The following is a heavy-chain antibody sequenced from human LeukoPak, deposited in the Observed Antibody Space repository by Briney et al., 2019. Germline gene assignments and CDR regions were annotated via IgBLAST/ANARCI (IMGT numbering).Heavy chain of an antibody. D-gene: IGHD3-10*01. V-gene: IGHV6-1*01. CDR3: ARGNSGVRVSLFEY. J-gene: IGHJ4*02. CDR2: TYYRSYMSRWDH. Sequence: SQTLPLTFPSCGESDSSDSGDWNGIGQSPSGALECLGRTYYRSYMSRWDHGYAASVNGRIAIKPDTATEQFYLELNSVTPADTAVYFCARGNSGVRVSLFEYWGQGPLVTVSS. CDR1: GESDSSDSGD.